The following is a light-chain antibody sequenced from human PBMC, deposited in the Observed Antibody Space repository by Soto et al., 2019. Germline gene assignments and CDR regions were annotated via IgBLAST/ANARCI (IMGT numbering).Light chain of an antibody. CDR3: LSYADTNNFV. V-gene: IGLV2-11*01. Sequence: QSALTQPRSVSGSPGQSVTISCTGTSSDVAGSKYVSWYQVQPGKAPKLIIYEVNRRPAGAPDRFSGSKSGNTASLTVSGLQAEDEADYYCLSYADTNNFVFGSGTKVTVL. CDR1: SSDVAGSKY. CDR2: EVN. J-gene: IGLJ1*01.